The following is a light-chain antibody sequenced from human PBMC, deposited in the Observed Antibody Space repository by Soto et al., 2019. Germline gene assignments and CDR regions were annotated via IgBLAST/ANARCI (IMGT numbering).Light chain of an antibody. Sequence: DVVLTQSPLSLPVTLGQPASISCTSSQSLVSSDGNTYLHWFQQRPGHSPRHLTYNISNRDSWVPDRLRGSGSGTDFTLEISRVEAEDVGLYCCMQGTHWPKTFGQGTKVDIK. CDR2: NIS. CDR3: MQGTHWPKT. J-gene: IGKJ1*01. V-gene: IGKV2-30*01. CDR1: QSLVSSDGNTY.